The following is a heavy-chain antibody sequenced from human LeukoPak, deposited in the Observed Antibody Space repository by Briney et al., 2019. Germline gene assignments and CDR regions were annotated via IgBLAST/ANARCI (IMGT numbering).Heavy chain of an antibody. D-gene: IGHD2-15*01. CDR1: GFSFSNYA. J-gene: IGHJ1*01. CDR3: AKDLVYCSSGRCNSRLDEYFQH. V-gene: IGHV3-23*01. Sequence: GGSLRLSCAASGFSFSNYAMTWVRQAAGKGLEWVSGISGSGGSTYYADSAKGRFTISRDNSKISLYLQMSSLRAEDTAVYYGAKDLVYCSSGRCNSRLDEYFQHWGQGTLVTVSS. CDR2: ISGSGGST.